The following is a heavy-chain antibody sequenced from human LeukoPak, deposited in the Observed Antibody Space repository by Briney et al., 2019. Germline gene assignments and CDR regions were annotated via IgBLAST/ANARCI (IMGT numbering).Heavy chain of an antibody. CDR1: GFTFSSYS. D-gene: IGHD2-21*01. V-gene: IGHV3-21*04. CDR2: ISSSSSYI. Sequence: PGGSLRLSCAASGFTFSSYSMNWVRQAPGKGLEWVSSISSSSSYIYYADSVKGRFTISRDNAKNSLYLQMNSLRAEDTAIYYCARDLRVISFDNWGQGTLVSVSS. J-gene: IGHJ4*02. CDR3: ARDLRVISFDN.